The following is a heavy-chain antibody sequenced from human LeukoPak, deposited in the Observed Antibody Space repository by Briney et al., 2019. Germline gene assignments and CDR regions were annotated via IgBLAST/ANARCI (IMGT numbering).Heavy chain of an antibody. CDR3: AKLGNDYDYVWGSSAYDY. J-gene: IGHJ4*02. CDR1: EFTFDDYA. D-gene: IGHD3-16*01. CDR2: ISWDGGST. V-gene: IGHV3-43D*03. Sequence: GGSLRLSCAASEFTFDDYAMHWVRQAPGKGLEWVSLISWDGGSTYYADSVKGRFTISRDNSKNSLYLQMNSLRAEDTALYYCAKLGNDYDYVWGSSAYDYWGQGTLVTVSS.